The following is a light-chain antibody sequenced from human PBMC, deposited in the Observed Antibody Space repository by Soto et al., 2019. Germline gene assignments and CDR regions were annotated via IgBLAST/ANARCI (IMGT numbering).Light chain of an antibody. CDR1: QSINSE. CDR3: QQGHNWPLT. Sequence: EIVMTQSPATLSLSPGERAALSCRASQSINSELAWYQQKPGQPPRLLIYGASTRAAGVPARCTGSESGSEFPLTISGLQSEDFAVYYCQQGHNWPLTFGQGTRLEI. J-gene: IGKJ2*01. V-gene: IGKV3-15*01. CDR2: GAS.